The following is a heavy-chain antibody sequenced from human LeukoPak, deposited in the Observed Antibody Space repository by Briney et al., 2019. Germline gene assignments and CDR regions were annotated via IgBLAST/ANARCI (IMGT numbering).Heavy chain of an antibody. CDR3: ARGYCSSTSCPGFDY. CDR1: GGSFSGYY. Sequence: KPSETLSLTCAVYGGSFSGYYWSWIRQPPGKGLEWIGEINHSGSTNYNPSLKSRVTISVDTSKNQFSLKLSSVTAADTAVYYCARGYCSSTSCPGFDYWGQGTLVTVSS. V-gene: IGHV4-34*01. CDR2: INHSGST. D-gene: IGHD2-2*01. J-gene: IGHJ4*02.